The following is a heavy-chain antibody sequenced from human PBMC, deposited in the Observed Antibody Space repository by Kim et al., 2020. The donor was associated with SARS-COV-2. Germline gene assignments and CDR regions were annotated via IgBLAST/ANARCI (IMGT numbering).Heavy chain of an antibody. CDR2: IRSKVSGGTT. CDR3: LKGVRSGGDY. Sequence: GGSLRLSCTSSGFTFGDHAMSWVRQAPGKGLEWVGFIRSKVSGGTTEYAASVKGIFTVSRDDSKGIAYLQMNSLSTEDTAMYYCLKGVRSGGDYWGQGTLVTVSS. D-gene: IGHD3-10*01. CDR1: GFTFGDHA. J-gene: IGHJ4*02. V-gene: IGHV3-49*04.